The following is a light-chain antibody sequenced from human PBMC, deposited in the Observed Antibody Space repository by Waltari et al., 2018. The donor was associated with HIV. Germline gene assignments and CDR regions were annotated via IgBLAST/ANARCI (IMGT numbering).Light chain of an antibody. V-gene: IGLV1-40*01. CDR1: SSNIAAGYD. CDR3: QSYDTSLSASV. Sequence: QSVLPQPPSVSGAPGQRVTISCTGSSSNIAAGYDVHWYQQLPGRAPKLLIYDNTNRPSGVPDRFSGSKSGTSAALAITGLQAVDETNYYCQSYDTSLSASVFGTGTKVTVL. J-gene: IGLJ1*01. CDR2: DNT.